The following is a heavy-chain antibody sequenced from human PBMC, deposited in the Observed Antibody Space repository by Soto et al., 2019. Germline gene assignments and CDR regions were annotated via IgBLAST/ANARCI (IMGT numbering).Heavy chain of an antibody. CDR2: ISSSSSTI. CDR3: ARVKVVTATDF. J-gene: IGHJ4*02. Sequence: GVSLRFSCAASGFTFSSCSMNWVRQAPGKGLEWVSYISSSSSTIYYADSVKGRFTISRDNAKNSLYLQMHSLRDGDTAVYYCARVKVVTATDFWGQGTLVTVSS. D-gene: IGHD2-21*02. V-gene: IGHV3-48*02. CDR1: GFTFSSCS.